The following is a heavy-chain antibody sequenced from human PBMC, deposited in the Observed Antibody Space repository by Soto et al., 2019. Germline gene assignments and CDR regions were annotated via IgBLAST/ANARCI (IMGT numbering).Heavy chain of an antibody. CDR3: ARQKQVRFYYYYGMDV. Sequence: QVQLVESGGGVVQPGRSLRLSCAASGFTFSSYGMHWVRQAPGKGLEWVAVIWYDGSNKYYADSVKGRFTISRDNSKNTLYLQMNSLRAEDTAVYYCARQKQVRFYYYYGMDVWGQGTTVTVSS. J-gene: IGHJ6*02. D-gene: IGHD3-22*01. CDR1: GFTFSSYG. CDR2: IWYDGSNK. V-gene: IGHV3-33*01.